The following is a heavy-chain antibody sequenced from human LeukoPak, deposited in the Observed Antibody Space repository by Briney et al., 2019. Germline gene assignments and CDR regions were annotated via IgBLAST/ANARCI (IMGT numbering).Heavy chain of an antibody. Sequence: ASVNVSCKASGGTFSSYAISWVRQAPGQGLEWMGIINPSGGSTSYAQKFQGRVTMTRDTSTSTVYMELSSLRSEDTAVYYCAIEYGSGSYILLRGPRGVYMDVWGKGTTVTVSS. CDR1: GGTFSSYA. J-gene: IGHJ6*03. CDR3: AIEYGSGSYILLRGPRGVYMDV. D-gene: IGHD3-10*01. V-gene: IGHV1-46*01. CDR2: INPSGGST.